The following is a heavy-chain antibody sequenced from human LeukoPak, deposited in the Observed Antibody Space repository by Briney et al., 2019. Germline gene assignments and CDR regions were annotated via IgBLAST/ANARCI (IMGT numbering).Heavy chain of an antibody. CDR3: ARCRDGIVFDY. CDR1: GGSISSYY. V-gene: IGHV4-59*01. J-gene: IGHJ4*02. CDR2: IYYSGST. Sequence: PSETLSLTCTVSGGSISSYYWSWIRQPPGKGLEWIGYIYYSGSTNYNPSLKSRVTISVDTSKNQFSLKLSSVTAADTAVYYCARCRDGIVFDYWGQGALVTVSS. D-gene: IGHD5-24*01.